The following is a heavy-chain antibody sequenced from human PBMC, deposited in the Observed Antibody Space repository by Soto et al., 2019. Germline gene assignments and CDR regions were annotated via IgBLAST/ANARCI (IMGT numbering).Heavy chain of an antibody. CDR3: VAGPDRAKSAY. J-gene: IGHJ4*01. V-gene: IGHV4-59*01. CDR1: GGSISDNY. Sequence: SETLSLTCTVSGGSISDNYLSWTRQPPGKGLEWIGYGLRHEYVGTNPSLTSRVTISVDTSKSQFSLKLNPVTAADTAVYYCVAGPDRAKSAYWGQGTLVTVSS. CDR2: GLRHEYV.